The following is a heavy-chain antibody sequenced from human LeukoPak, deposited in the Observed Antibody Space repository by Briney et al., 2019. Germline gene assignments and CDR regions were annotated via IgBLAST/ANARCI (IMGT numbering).Heavy chain of an antibody. Sequence: PSETLSLTCAVYGGSFSGYYWSWIRQPPGKGLEWIGEINHSGSTNYNPSLKSRVTISVDTSKNQFSLKLSSVTAADTAVYYCARRRRRYSSLGDAFDIWGQRTMVPVFS. CDR2: INHSGST. CDR1: GGSFSGYY. J-gene: IGHJ3*02. D-gene: IGHD5-18*01. CDR3: ARRRRRYSSLGDAFDI. V-gene: IGHV4-34*01.